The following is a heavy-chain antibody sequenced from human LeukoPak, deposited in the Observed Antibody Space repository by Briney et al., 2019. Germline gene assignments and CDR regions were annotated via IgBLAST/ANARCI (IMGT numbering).Heavy chain of an antibody. CDR3: ARATVVVPAAIRSGVTYYYYGMDV. Sequence: ASVKVSCKASGYTFTSYGISWVRQAPGQGLEWMGWISAYNGNTNYAQKLQGRVTMTTDTSTSTAYMELRSLRSDDTAVYYCARATVVVPAAIRSGVTYYYYGMDVLGQGTTVTVSS. V-gene: IGHV1-18*01. CDR2: ISAYNGNT. D-gene: IGHD2-2*02. CDR1: GYTFTSYG. J-gene: IGHJ6*02.